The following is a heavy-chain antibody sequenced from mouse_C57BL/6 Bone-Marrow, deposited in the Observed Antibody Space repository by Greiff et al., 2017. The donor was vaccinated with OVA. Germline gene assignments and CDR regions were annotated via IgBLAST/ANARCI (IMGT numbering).Heavy chain of an antibody. CDR3: ARGDLDDGYSYAMDY. Sequence: VQLQQSGAELVKPGASVKLSCTASGFNIKDYYMHWVKQRTEQGLEWIGRIDPEDGETKYAPKFPGKATITADTSSNTAYLQLSSLTSEDTAVYYCARGDLDDGYSYAMDYWGQGTSVTVSS. J-gene: IGHJ4*01. CDR1: GFNIKDYY. V-gene: IGHV14-2*01. D-gene: IGHD2-3*01. CDR2: IDPEDGET.